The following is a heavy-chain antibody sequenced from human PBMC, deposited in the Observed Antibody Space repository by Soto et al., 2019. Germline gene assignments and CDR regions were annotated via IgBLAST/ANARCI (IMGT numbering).Heavy chain of an antibody. CDR1: GYSFSNYW. D-gene: IGHD1-20*01. Sequence: PGESQKISWKGSGYSFSNYWIGWVRQMPGKGLEWMGIIYPGDSDTRYSPSFQGQVTISADKSLSTAYLQWSSLKASDTAMYYCARHKKSITGHYYGMDVWGQGTTVTVSS. CDR2: IYPGDSDT. J-gene: IGHJ6*02. V-gene: IGHV5-51*01. CDR3: ARHKKSITGHYYGMDV.